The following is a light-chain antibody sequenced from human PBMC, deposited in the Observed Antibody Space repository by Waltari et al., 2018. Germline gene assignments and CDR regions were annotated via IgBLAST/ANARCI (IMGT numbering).Light chain of an antibody. V-gene: IGLV3-19*01. CDR1: SLRSYY. CDR2: GKT. Sequence: SSELTQDPAVSVALGQTVRITCQGDSLRSYYANWYQQKPGQAPVLVIYGKTNRPSGIPDRFSVSSAGNTASLTITGAQAEDEADYYCNSRDSSGLLFGGGTKLTVL. CDR3: NSRDSSGLL. J-gene: IGLJ2*01.